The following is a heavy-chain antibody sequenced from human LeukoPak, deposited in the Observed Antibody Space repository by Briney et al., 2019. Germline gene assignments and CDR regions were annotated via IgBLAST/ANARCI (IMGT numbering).Heavy chain of an antibody. CDR3: ARGAGPRGYGLTGY. V-gene: IGHV4-39*07. CDR2: IYYSGST. D-gene: IGHD5-12*01. J-gene: IGHJ4*02. Sequence: PSETLSLTCTVSGGSISSSSYYWGWIRQPPGKGLEWIGSIYYSGSTYYNPSLKSRVTISVDTSKNQFSLKLSSVTAADTAVYYCARGAGPRGYGLTGYWGQGTLVTVSS. CDR1: GGSISSSSYY.